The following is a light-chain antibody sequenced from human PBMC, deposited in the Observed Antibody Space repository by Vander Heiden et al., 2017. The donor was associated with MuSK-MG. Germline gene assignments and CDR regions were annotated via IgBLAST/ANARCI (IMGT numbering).Light chain of an antibody. J-gene: IGKJ2*01. Sequence: GIPARFSGYGSGTDFTLTISSLEPEDVAVYFCQQRANWAQTFGQGTKLXIK. V-gene: IGKV3-11*01. CDR3: QQRANWAQT.